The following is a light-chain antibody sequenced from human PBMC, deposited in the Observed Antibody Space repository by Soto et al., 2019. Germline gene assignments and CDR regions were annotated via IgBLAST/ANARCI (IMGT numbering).Light chain of an antibody. V-gene: IGKV3-20*01. CDR2: GAS. J-gene: IGKJ2*01. CDR1: QSVSSTN. CDR3: QQYGRSPPFT. Sequence: EIVLTQSPGTLSLSPGERATLSCRASQSVSSTNIAWYQQNPGQAPRRLIYGASSRATSIPDRFSGSGSGTDFTLTISVLEPEDFAVYFCQQYGRSPPFTFGQGTKVEIK.